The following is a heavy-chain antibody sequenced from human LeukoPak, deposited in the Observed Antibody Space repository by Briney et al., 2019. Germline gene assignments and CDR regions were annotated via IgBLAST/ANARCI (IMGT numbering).Heavy chain of an antibody. J-gene: IGHJ5*02. D-gene: IGHD3-10*01. V-gene: IGHV3-23*01. CDR2: ISGSGGST. CDR1: GFTFSSYA. Sequence: GGSLRLSCAASGFTFSSYAMSWVRQAPGKGLEWVSAISGSGGSTYYADSVKGRFTISRDNSKNTLYLQMNSLRAEDTAVYYCAKDQSQLWFGGNNWFDPWGQGTLVTVSS. CDR3: AKDQSQLWFGGNNWFDP.